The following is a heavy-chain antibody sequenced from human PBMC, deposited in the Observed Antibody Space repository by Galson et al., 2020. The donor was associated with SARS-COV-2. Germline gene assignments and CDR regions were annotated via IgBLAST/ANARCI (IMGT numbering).Heavy chain of an antibody. CDR2: INSNSGGT. J-gene: IGHJ5*02. CDR3: ARSDYSGGWYTDL. Sequence: ASVKVSCKASGYTFTDYFMHWVRQAPGQGLEWMGRINSNSGGTEYAQKFQGRVIMTRDTTTRTAYMELSGLRADDTAFYYCARSDYSGGWYTDLWGQGTLVTVSS. V-gene: IGHV1-2*06. D-gene: IGHD6-19*01. CDR1: GYTFTDYF.